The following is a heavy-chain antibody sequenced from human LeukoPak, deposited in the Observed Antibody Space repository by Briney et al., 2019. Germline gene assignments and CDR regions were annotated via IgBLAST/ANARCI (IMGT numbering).Heavy chain of an antibody. V-gene: IGHV3-15*01. CDR1: GFTLNNAW. CDR2: IKRETDGGTI. Sequence: GGSLRLSCAASGFTLNNAWMSWVRQAPGKGLEWLGRIKRETDGGTIDYAAPVKGRFTISRDGSRNTLYLQMDSLKIEDTAVYYCTTDRYYDNSELQFQHWGQGTLVTVSS. CDR3: TTDRYYDNSELQFQH. J-gene: IGHJ1*01. D-gene: IGHD3-22*01.